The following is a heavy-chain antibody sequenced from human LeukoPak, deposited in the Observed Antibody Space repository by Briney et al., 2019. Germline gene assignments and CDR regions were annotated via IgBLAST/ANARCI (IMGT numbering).Heavy chain of an antibody. Sequence: PGGSLRLSCAASGFTFSSYAMSWVRQAPGKGLEWVSAISGSGGSTYYADSVKGRFTISRDNSKNTLYLQMNSLRAEDTAAYYCAKDTMVRGVMGYYFDYWGQGTLVTVSS. CDR2: ISGSGGST. D-gene: IGHD3-10*01. CDR1: GFTFSSYA. V-gene: IGHV3-23*01. J-gene: IGHJ4*02. CDR3: AKDTMVRGVMGYYFDY.